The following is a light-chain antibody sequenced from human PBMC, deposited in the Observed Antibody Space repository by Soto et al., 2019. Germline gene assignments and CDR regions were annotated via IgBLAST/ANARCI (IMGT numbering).Light chain of an antibody. CDR2: RTS. J-gene: IGKJ4*01. V-gene: IGKV3-15*01. Sequence: EIVMTQSPATLPVSPGEGATLSCRASQSVSSDLAWYQQKPGQPPRLLIYRTSTRATGIPARFSGSGSGTEFTLTISSMQSEDFAVYYCQQYYNWLTFGGGTKVDIK. CDR3: QQYYNWLT. CDR1: QSVSSD.